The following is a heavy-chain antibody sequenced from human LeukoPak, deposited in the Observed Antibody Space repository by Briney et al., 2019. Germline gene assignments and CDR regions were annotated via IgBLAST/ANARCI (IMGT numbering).Heavy chain of an antibody. CDR2: ISSSSSYI. D-gene: IGHD6-19*01. J-gene: IGHJ5*02. CDR1: GFTFSSYS. V-gene: IGHV3-21*01. CDR3: ARQWGSSGWDNWFDP. Sequence: PGGSLRLSCAASGFTFSSYSMNWVRQAPGKGLEWVSSISSSSSYIYYADSVKGRFTISRDNAKNSLYLQMNSLRAEDTAVYYCARQWGSSGWDNWFDPWGQGTLVTVSS.